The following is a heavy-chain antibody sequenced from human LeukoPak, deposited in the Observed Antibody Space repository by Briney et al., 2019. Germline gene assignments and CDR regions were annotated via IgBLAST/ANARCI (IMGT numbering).Heavy chain of an antibody. CDR2: IYHSGST. V-gene: IGHV4-4*02. CDR3: ARWGVVPAAIYYYYGMDV. D-gene: IGHD2-2*02. J-gene: IGHJ6*04. CDR1: GGSISSSNW. Sequence: TSETLSLTCAVSGGSISSSNWGSGGRQPPGEGLEWIGEIYHSGSTNYNPSLKSRVTISVDKSKNQFSLKLSSVTAADTAVYYCARWGVVPAAIYYYYGMDVWGKGTTVTVSS.